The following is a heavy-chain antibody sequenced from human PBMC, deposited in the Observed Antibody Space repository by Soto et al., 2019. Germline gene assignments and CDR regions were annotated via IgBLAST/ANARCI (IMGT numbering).Heavy chain of an antibody. V-gene: IGHV3-48*02. Sequence: EVQLVESGGGLVQPGGSLRLSCADSGFTFSSYSRNWVRQAPGKGLEWVSYISSSSSTIYYADSVKGRFTISRDNVKNSLYLQINSLRDEDTAVYYCARDVPYDSSGYYHHYWGQGTLVTVSS. J-gene: IGHJ4*02. CDR2: ISSSSSTI. CDR1: GFTFSSYS. D-gene: IGHD3-22*01. CDR3: ARDVPYDSSGYYHHY.